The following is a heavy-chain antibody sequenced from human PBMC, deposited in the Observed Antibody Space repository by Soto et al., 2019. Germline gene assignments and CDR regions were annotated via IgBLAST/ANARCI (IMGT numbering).Heavy chain of an antibody. D-gene: IGHD1-1*01. J-gene: IGHJ4*02. CDR2: ISYDGSNK. V-gene: IGHV3-30*18. CDR3: AKGLGTTGTTGNY. Sequence: GGSLRLSCAASGFTFSSYGMHWVRQAPGKGLEWVAVISYDGSNKYYADSVKGRFTISRDNSKNTLYLQMNSLRAEDTAVYYCAKGLGTTGTTGNYWGQGTLVTVSS. CDR1: GFTFSSYG.